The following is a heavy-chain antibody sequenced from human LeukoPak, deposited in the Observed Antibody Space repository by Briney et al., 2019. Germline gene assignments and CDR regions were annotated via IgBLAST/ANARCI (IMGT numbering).Heavy chain of an antibody. V-gene: IGHV3-48*03. CDR2: INEGASII. D-gene: IGHD2-15*01. Sequence: GGSLRLSCAASGFTFSTYEMNWVRQAPGKGLEWVSHINEGASIIYYADSVKGRFTISRDNAKNSLYLQMNSLRAEDTAVYYCARARRDIVVVVAAPLDYWGQGTLVTVSS. CDR1: GFTFSTYE. J-gene: IGHJ4*02. CDR3: ARARRDIVVVVAAPLDY.